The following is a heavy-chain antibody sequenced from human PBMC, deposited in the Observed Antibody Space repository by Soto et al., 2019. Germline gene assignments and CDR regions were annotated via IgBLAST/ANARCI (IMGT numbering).Heavy chain of an antibody. V-gene: IGHV4-34*01. Sequence: QVQLQQWGAGLLKPSETLSLTCAVYGGSFSGYYWSWIRQPPGKGLEWIGEINHSGSTNYNPSLKSRVTISVDTSKNQFSLKLSYVTAADTAVYYCARGKWIQLWLVARWFDPWGQGTLVTVSS. J-gene: IGHJ5*02. D-gene: IGHD5-18*01. CDR2: INHSGST. CDR3: ARGKWIQLWLVARWFDP. CDR1: GGSFSGYY.